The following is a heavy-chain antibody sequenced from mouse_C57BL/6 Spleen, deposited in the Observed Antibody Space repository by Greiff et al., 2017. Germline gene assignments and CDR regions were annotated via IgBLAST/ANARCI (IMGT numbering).Heavy chain of an antibody. V-gene: IGHV1-26*01. CDR3: ARGELGAMDY. CDR1: GYTFTDYY. Sequence: EVQLQQSGPELVKPGASVKISCKASGYTFTDYYMNWVKQSHGKSLEWIGDINPNNGGTSYNQKFKGKATLTVDKSSSTAYMELRSLTSEDSAVYYCARGELGAMDYWGQGTSVTVSS. CDR2: INPNNGGT. J-gene: IGHJ4*01. D-gene: IGHD4-1*01.